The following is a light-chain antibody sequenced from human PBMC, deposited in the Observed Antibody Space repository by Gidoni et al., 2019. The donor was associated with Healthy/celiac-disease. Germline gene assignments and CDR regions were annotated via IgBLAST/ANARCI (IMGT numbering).Light chain of an antibody. CDR3: QQRRDWPLT. CDR1: QSVSTS. Sequence: EILLTQSPATLPVSPGERVTLSCRASQSVSTSLGWYQQKRGQPPRLLIYEASNRASGIPGRFSGSGSGTDFTLTITSLEPEDFAVYYCQQRRDWPLTFGQGTRLEIK. V-gene: IGKV3-11*01. CDR2: EAS. J-gene: IGKJ5*01.